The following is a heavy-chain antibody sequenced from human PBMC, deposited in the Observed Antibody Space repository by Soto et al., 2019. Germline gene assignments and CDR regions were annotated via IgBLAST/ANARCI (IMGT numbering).Heavy chain of an antibody. CDR1: GVSFSTYY. J-gene: IGHJ4*02. D-gene: IGHD2-15*01. CDR2: IYYSGSS. V-gene: IGHV4-59*01. CDR3: ASDQGGPFDY. Sequence: PSETLSLTCTVSGVSFSTYYWSWIRQAPGKGLEWIGYIYYSGSSNYNPSLKSRVTMSVDTSKNQLSLKLSSVTAADTAVYYCASDQGGPFDYWGQGTLVTVSS.